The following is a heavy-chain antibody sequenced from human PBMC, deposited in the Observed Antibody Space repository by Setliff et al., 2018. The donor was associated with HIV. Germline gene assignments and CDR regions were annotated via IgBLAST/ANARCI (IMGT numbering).Heavy chain of an antibody. V-gene: IGHV4-59*08. D-gene: IGHD6-13*01. Sequence: PSETLSLTCTVPGGSISSYYWSWIRQPPGKGLEWIGYIYYSGSTNYNPSLKSRVTIPVDTSKNQFSLKLSSVTAADTAVYYCARLCIAAAGTRSIPWYFDLWGRGTLVTVSS. J-gene: IGHJ2*01. CDR3: ARLCIAAAGTRSIPWYFDL. CDR1: GGSISSYY. CDR2: IYYSGST.